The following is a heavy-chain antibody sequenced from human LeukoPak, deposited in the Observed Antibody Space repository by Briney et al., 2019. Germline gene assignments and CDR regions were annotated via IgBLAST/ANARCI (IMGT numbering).Heavy chain of an antibody. CDR3: AKCPPPYYYDFDY. V-gene: IGHV3-33*06. Sequence: PGGSLRLSCAASGFTFSSYGMHWVRQAPGKGLEWVAVIWYDGSNKYYADSVKGRFTISRDNSKNTLYLQMNSLRAEDTAVYYCAKCPPPYYYDFDYWGQGTLVTVSS. CDR2: IWYDGSNK. J-gene: IGHJ4*02. CDR1: GFTFSSYG. D-gene: IGHD3-10*01.